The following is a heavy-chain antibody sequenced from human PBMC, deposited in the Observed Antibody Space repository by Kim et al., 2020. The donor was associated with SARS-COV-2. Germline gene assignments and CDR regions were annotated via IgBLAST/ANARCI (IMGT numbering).Heavy chain of an antibody. CDR1: GGSISSYY. J-gene: IGHJ4*02. D-gene: IGHD6-19*01. CDR2: IYYSGST. V-gene: IGHV4-59*13. Sequence: SETLSLTCTVSGGSISSYYWSWIRQPPGKGLEWIGYIYYSGSTNYNPSLKSRVTISVDTSKNQFSLKLSSVTAADTAVYYCARVTGGAVADYYFDYWGQGTLVTVSS. CDR3: ARVTGGAVADYYFDY.